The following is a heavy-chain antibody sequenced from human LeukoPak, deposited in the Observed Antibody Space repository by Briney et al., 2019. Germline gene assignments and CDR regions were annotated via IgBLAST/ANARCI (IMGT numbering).Heavy chain of an antibody. Sequence: RGSLRLSCAASGFTFSDPYMSWIRQAPGKGLEWLSYISSSGTTIYYTDSVKGRFTISRDNAKNSLYLQMNSLRAEDTAVYYCARGIRQYAKSYFDYWGQGTLVTVSS. CDR2: ISSSGTTI. CDR1: GFTFSDPY. J-gene: IGHJ4*02. D-gene: IGHD4-11*01. CDR3: ARGIRQYAKSYFDY. V-gene: IGHV3-11*01.